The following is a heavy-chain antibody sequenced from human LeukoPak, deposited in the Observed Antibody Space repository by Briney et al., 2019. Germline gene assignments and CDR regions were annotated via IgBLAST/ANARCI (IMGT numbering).Heavy chain of an antibody. D-gene: IGHD2-2*01. V-gene: IGHV4-59*12. CDR2: IYYSGST. J-gene: IGHJ3*02. Sequence: KPSETLSLTCTVSGGSISSYYWTWIRQPPGKGLECIGYIYYSGSTNYNPSLKSRVTISVDTSKNQFSLKLSSVTAADTAVYYCARRGLGYCSSSSCLPYAFDIWGQGTMVTVSS. CDR1: GGSISSYY. CDR3: ARRGLGYCSSSSCLPYAFDI.